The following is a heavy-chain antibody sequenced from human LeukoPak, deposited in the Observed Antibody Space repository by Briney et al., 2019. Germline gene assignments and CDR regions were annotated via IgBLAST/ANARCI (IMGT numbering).Heavy chain of an antibody. CDR1: GGSISSYY. CDR3: ARLNDFWSGYYTLAGDY. J-gene: IGHJ4*02. CDR2: IYTSGST. Sequence: PSETLSLTCTVSGGSISSYYWSWIRQPAGKGLEWIGRIYTSGSTNYNPSLKSRVTISVDTSKNQFSLKLSSVTAADTAVYYCARLNDFWSGYYTLAGDYWGQGTLVTVSS. V-gene: IGHV4-4*07. D-gene: IGHD3-3*01.